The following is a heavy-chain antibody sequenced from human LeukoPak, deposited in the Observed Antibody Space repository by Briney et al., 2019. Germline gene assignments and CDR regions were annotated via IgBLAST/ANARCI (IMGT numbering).Heavy chain of an antibody. D-gene: IGHD3-22*01. CDR1: GFTFSSYA. V-gene: IGHV3-23*01. J-gene: IGHJ4*02. CDR3: AKGVYYYDSSGYYYDY. Sequence: GVSLRLSCAASGFTFSSYAMSWVRQAPGKGLEWVSAISGSGGSTYYADSVKGRFTISRDNSKNTLYLQMNSLRAEDTAVYYCAKGVYYYDSSGYYYDYWGQGTLVTVSS. CDR2: ISGSGGST.